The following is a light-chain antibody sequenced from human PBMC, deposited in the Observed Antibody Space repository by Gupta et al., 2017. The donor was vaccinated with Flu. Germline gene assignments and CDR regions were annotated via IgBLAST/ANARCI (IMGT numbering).Light chain of an antibody. J-gene: IGKJ3*01. CDR2: KAS. V-gene: IGKV1-5*03. CDR1: QTISSW. Sequence: DIHMTQSPPTLSASVGDRVTLTCRASQTISSWLAWYQQKPGRAPQILIYKASTLQSGVPSRFSGSGSGTEFTLTSSRLQADDFATYYCQQYHSPFTFGSGTKVDIK. CDR3: QQYHSPFT.